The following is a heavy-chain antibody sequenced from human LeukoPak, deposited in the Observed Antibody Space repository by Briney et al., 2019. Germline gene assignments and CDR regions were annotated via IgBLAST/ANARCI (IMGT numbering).Heavy chain of an antibody. CDR3: ASVVGATILDY. CDR1: GYTFTSYV. D-gene: IGHD1-26*01. J-gene: IGHJ4*02. V-gene: IGHV1-18*01. CDR2: ISAYNGNT. Sequence: ASVKVSCKASGYTFTSYVISWVRQAPGQGLEWMGWISAYNGNTKYAQKFQGRVTMTTDTSTSTAYMELRSLRSDDTAVYYCASVVGATILDYWGQGTLVTVSS.